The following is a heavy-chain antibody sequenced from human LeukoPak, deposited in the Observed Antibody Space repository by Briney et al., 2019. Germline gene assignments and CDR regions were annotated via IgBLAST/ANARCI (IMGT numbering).Heavy chain of an antibody. V-gene: IGHV1-2*02. CDR3: ARAGIRLVPYAFYI. CDR1: GYTFTGYY. D-gene: IGHD6-13*01. J-gene: IGHJ3*02. CDR2: PIANSGRT. Sequence: ASVKVSCKASGYTFTGYYMHWVRQAPGQGLEWMGWPIANSGRTNYALTFQGRVTMTRDTSISTAYMELSRLRSDDTAVYYCARAGIRLVPYAFYIWGQGTMVTVSS.